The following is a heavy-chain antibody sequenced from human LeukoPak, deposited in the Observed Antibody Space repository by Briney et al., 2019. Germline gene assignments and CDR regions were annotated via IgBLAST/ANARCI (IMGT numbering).Heavy chain of an antibody. J-gene: IGHJ6*02. Sequence: ASVKVSCKASGCTFSSYAISWVRQAPGQGLEWMGGIIPIFGTANYAQKFQGRVTITADESTSTAYMELSSLRSEDTAVYYCARRRGIVVVPAAFDNYYYGMDVWGQGTTVTVSS. CDR1: GCTFSSYA. D-gene: IGHD2-2*01. CDR2: IIPIFGTA. CDR3: ARRRGIVVVPAAFDNYYYGMDV. V-gene: IGHV1-69*13.